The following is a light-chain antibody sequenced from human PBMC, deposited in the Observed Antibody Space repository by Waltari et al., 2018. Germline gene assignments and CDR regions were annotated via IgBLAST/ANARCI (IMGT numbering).Light chain of an antibody. CDR3: QQYGSSLLT. Sequence: DIVLTQSPGTLSLSPGERATLSCRASQSVRSNYLAWYQQRPGQAPRLLIYVTSSRATGIPDRFSGSGSGTDFTLTITSLEPEDFAVYYCQQYGSSLLTFGGGTKVEIK. CDR2: VTS. CDR1: QSVRSNY. J-gene: IGKJ4*01. V-gene: IGKV3-20*01.